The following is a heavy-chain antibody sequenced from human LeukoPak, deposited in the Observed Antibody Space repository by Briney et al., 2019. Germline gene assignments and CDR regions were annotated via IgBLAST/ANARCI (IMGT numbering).Heavy chain of an antibody. D-gene: IGHD4-17*01. CDR2: ISGSGGAT. V-gene: IGHV3-23*01. J-gene: IGHJ3*02. CDR3: AKDPNGDYVGAFDS. Sequence: GGSLRLSCAASGFTFSAYAMIWVRQAPGKGLEWVSAISGSGGATYYADSVKGRFSISRDNCKNTLYLQMSSLTAEDAAVYYCAKDPNGDYVGAFDSWGQGTMVTVSS. CDR1: GFTFSAYA.